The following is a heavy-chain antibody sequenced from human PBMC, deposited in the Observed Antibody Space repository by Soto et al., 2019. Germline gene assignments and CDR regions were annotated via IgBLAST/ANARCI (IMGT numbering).Heavy chain of an antibody. CDR1: GFTFSSYG. D-gene: IGHD4-17*01. V-gene: IGHV3-33*01. CDR3: ARDIDYGDFDNWFDP. J-gene: IGHJ5*02. CDR2: IWYDGSNK. Sequence: QVQLVESGGGVVQPGRSLRLSCAASGFTFSSYGMHWVRQAPGKGLEWVAVIWYDGSNKYYADSVKGRFTISRDNSKNPLYLQMNSLRAEDTAVYYCARDIDYGDFDNWFDPWGQGTLVTVSS.